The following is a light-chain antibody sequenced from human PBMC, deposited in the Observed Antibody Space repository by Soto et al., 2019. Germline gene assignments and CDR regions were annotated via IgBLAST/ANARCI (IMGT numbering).Light chain of an antibody. Sequence: DIVMTQSPDSLAVSLGERATINCKSSQSLVYSANNKNYLAWYQQKPGQPPKLLIYWASVRESGVPDRFSGSGSGTDFTLTSSSLQAEDVAVYYCQHDVATLWTFGQGTKVDVK. CDR2: WAS. CDR1: QSLVYSANNKNY. J-gene: IGKJ1*01. CDR3: QHDVATLWT. V-gene: IGKV4-1*01.